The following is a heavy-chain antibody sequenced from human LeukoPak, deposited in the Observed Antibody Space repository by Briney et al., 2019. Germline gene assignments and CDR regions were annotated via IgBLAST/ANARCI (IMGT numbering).Heavy chain of an antibody. J-gene: IGHJ4*02. CDR1: GFTVSSNY. Sequence: GGSLRLSCAASGFTVSSNYMSWVRQAPGKGLEWVSVIYSGGSTYYADSVKGRFTISRHNSKNTLYLQMNSLRAEDTAVYYCAGGYYYDNSGYYAFDYWGQGTLVTVSS. V-gene: IGHV3-53*04. CDR2: IYSGGST. CDR3: AGGYYYDNSGYYAFDY. D-gene: IGHD3-22*01.